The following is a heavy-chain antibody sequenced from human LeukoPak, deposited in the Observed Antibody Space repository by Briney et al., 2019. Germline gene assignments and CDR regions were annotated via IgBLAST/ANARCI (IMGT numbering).Heavy chain of an antibody. Sequence: SETLSLTCTVSVGSISSYYWSWIRQPRGKELEWIGFIYYSGSTYYNPSLKRRVTISVDTSKNQFSLRLSSVTATDTAEYFCARHQMRYSYGTLFDYWGQGTLVTVSS. CDR2: IYYSGST. V-gene: IGHV4-59*08. CDR3: ARHQMRYSYGTLFDY. J-gene: IGHJ4*02. CDR1: VGSISSYY. D-gene: IGHD5-18*01.